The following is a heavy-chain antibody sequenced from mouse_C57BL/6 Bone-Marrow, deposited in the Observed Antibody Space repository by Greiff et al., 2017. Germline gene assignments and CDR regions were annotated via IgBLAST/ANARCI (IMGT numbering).Heavy chain of an antibody. CDR2: INPGSGGT. V-gene: IGHV1-54*01. J-gene: IGHJ2*01. D-gene: IGHD1-1*01. Sequence: QVQLQQSGAELVRPGTSVKVSCKASGYAFTNYLIEWVKQRPGQGLEWIGVINPGSGGTNYNEKFKGKATLTADKSSSTAYMQLSSLTSEDSAVYFCARASYYYGSRGDWGQGTTLTVSS. CDR3: ARASYYYGSRGD. CDR1: GYAFTNYL.